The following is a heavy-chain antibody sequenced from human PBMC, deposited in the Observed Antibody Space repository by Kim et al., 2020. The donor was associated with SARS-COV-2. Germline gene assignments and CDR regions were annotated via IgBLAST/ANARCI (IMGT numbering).Heavy chain of an antibody. CDR3: VREDWHFDL. CDR2: GNEK. V-gene: IGHV3-7*03. J-gene: IGHJ2*01. Sequence: GNEKYEVDAVKGRLSISRDNAKNSLYLQMNSLGAEDTAVYYCVREDWHFDLWGRGTLVTVSS.